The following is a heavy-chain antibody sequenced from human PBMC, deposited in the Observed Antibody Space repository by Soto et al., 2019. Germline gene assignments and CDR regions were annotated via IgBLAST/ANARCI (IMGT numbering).Heavy chain of an antibody. D-gene: IGHD6-13*01. V-gene: IGHV3-9*01. Sequence: GGSLRLSCAASGFSFDDYAMHWVRQVPGKGLEWVSGINWNSGSIGYGDSVKGRFAISRDNAKNSLHLQMNSLSAEDTAFYYCVKDESINWYSGHFRHWGQGILVTVSS. CDR3: VKDESINWYSGHFRH. CDR1: GFSFDDYA. CDR2: INWNSGSI. J-gene: IGHJ1*01.